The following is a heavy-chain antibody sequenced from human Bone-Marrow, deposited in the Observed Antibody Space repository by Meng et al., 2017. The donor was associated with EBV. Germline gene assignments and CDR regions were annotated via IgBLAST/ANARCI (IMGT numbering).Heavy chain of an antibody. V-gene: IGHV3-21*04. J-gene: IGHJ5*02. Sequence: EVQLVESGGGLVKPGGSLRCACAASGCTFSNYSMNWVRQAPGKGLDWVSSISSSSDYIFYADSVRGRFTISRDNARNSLYLQMNNLRVEDTAVYYCARDGNVVVVDAFHPMGWFDPWGQGTLVTVSS. D-gene: IGHD2-21*01. CDR2: ISSSSDYI. CDR3: ARDGNVVVVDAFHPMGWFDP. CDR1: GCTFSNYS.